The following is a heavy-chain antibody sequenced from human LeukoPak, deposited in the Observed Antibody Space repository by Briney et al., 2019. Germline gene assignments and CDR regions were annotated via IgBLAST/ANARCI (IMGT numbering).Heavy chain of an antibody. J-gene: IGHJ4*02. V-gene: IGHV1-18*01. CDR1: GYTFTSYG. CDR2: ISAYNGNT. D-gene: IGHD3-10*01. CDR3: ARGPGAGKVWFGELGPFDY. Sequence: EASVKVSCKASGYTFTSYGISWVRQAPGQGLEWMGLISAYNGNTNYAQKLQGRVTMTTDTSTSTAYMELRSLRSDDTAVYYCARGPGAGKVWFGELGPFDYWGQGTLVTVSS.